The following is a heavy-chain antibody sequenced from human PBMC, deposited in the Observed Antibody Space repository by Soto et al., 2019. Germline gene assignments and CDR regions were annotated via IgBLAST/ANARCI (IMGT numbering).Heavy chain of an antibody. Sequence: SETLSLTCTVSGGSISSYYWSWIRQPPGKGLEWIGYIYYSGSTNYNPSLKSRVTISVDTSKNQFSLKLSSVTAADTAVYYCAREKFILTGYDYYGMDVWGQGTTVTVSS. V-gene: IGHV4-59*01. CDR1: GGSISSYY. D-gene: IGHD3-9*01. J-gene: IGHJ6*02. CDR2: IYYSGST. CDR3: AREKFILTGYDYYGMDV.